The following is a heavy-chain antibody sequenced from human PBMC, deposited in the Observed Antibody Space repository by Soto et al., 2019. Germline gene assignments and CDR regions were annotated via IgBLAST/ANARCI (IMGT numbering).Heavy chain of an antibody. V-gene: IGHV3-23*01. D-gene: IGHD3-22*01. J-gene: IGHJ3*02. CDR3: AKDKGYYDSSGYYYDAFDI. CDR2: ISGSGGST. Sequence: LRLSCAASGFTFSSYAMSWVRHAPVKGLEWVSAISGSGGSTYYADSVKGRFTISRDNSKNTLYLQMNSLRAEDTAVYYCAKDKGYYDSSGYYYDAFDIWGQGTMVTVSS. CDR1: GFTFSSYA.